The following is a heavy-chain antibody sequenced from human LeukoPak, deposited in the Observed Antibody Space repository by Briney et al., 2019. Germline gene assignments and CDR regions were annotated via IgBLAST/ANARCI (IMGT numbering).Heavy chain of an antibody. CDR2: IYSGGST. CDR1: EFSVGSNY. V-gene: IGHV3-66*04. Sequence: GGSLRLSCAASEFSVGSNYMTWVRQAPGKGLEWVSLIYSGGSTYYADSVKGRFTISRDNSKNTLYLQMSSLRAEDTAVYYCARLDYYRGSGSYGGDFWGQGTLVTVSS. J-gene: IGHJ4*02. D-gene: IGHD3-10*01. CDR3: ARLDYYRGSGSYGGDF.